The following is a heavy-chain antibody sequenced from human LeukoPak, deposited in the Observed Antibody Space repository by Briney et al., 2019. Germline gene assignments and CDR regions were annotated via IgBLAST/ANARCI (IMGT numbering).Heavy chain of an antibody. J-gene: IGHJ6*04. V-gene: IGHV3-48*03. Sequence: GGSLRLSCAASGFTFSSYEMNWVRQAPGKGLEWVSYISSSGSTIYYADSVKGRFTISRDNAKNSLYLQMNSLRAEDTAVYYCAREKRVRGVQYYYYGMDVWGKGTTVTVSS. CDR3: AREKRVRGVQYYYYGMDV. D-gene: IGHD3-10*01. CDR1: GFTFSSYE. CDR2: ISSSGSTI.